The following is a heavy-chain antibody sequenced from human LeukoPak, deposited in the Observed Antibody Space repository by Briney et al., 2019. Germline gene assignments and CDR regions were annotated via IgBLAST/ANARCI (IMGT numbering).Heavy chain of an antibody. D-gene: IGHD3-10*01. V-gene: IGHV1-69*04. J-gene: IGHJ6*02. CDR3: ARDGANYGSGSYYGMDV. CDR2: IIPILGIA. Sequence: SVKVSCKASGGTFSSYAISWVRQAPGQGLEWMGRIIPILGIANYAQKFQGRVTITADKSTSTAYMELSSLRSEDTAVYYCARDGANYGSGSYYGMDVWGQGTTVTVSS. CDR1: GGTFSSYA.